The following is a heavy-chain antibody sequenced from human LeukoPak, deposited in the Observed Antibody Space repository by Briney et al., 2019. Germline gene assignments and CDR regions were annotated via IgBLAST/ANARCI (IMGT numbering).Heavy chain of an antibody. D-gene: IGHD4-11*01. CDR1: EFTVSSSY. V-gene: IGHV3-53*01. Sequence: GGSLRLSCAASEFTVSSSYMSWVRQAPGKGLEWVSIIYSGGNTFYADSVKGRFTISRDSSKNTLYLQMNSLRAEDTAVYYCASTYSYSFDYWGQGTLVTVSS. CDR2: IYSGGNT. J-gene: IGHJ4*02. CDR3: ASTYSYSFDY.